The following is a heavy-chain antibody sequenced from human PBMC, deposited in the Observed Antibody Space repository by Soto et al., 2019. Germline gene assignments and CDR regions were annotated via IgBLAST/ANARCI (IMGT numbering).Heavy chain of an antibody. CDR2: ISSSSSII. V-gene: IGHV3-48*01. CDR1: GFTFSRYG. J-gene: IGHJ4*02. CDR3: ARKFYYDSSGYYYYY. Sequence: EVQLVESGEGLVQPGGSLRLSCAASGFTFSRYGMNWVRQAPGKRLEWVSYISSSSSIIYYADSVKGRFTISRDNAKNSLYLQMNSLRAEATAVYYCARKFYYDSSGYYYYYWGQGTLVTVSS. D-gene: IGHD3-22*01.